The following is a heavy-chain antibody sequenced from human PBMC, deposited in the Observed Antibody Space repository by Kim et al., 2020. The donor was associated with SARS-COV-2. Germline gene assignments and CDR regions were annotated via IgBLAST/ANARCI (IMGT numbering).Heavy chain of an antibody. J-gene: IGHJ4*02. Sequence: GGSLRLSCAVSGFTFDDYTMHWVRQAPGKGLEWVSLISWDGGSTYYANSVKGRFTISIDNSKNSLYLQMNSRITEDTALYYCAKETSSSWYMAFDYWGQGTLVTVSS. CDR1: GFTFDDYT. V-gene: IGHV3-43*01. D-gene: IGHD6-13*01. CDR3: AKETSSSWYMAFDY. CDR2: ISWDGGST.